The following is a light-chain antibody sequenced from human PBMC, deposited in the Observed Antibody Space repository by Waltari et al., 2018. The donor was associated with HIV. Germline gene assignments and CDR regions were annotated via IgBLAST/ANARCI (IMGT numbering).Light chain of an antibody. V-gene: IGLV1-44*01. J-gene: IGLJ2*01. CDR1: SSNIGTRP. CDR2: RSD. CDR3: ASWDDSLNGVI. Sequence: QSVLTQPPSASGTPGQRVTISCSGSSSNIGTRPVNWYQQLAGSAPKPLIYRSDLRPSGVPDRFSGSKSATSASLAISGLQSEDEATYYCASWDDSLNGVIFGGGTELTVL.